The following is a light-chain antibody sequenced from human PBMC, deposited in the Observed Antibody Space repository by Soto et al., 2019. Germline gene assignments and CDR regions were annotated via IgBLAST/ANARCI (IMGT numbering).Light chain of an antibody. Sequence: QSVLTQPASVSGSPGQSITISCTGTSSDVGAYKYVSWYQQHPGKAPKVMIYEVSNRPSGVSNHFSGSKSGNTASLTIPGLQAEDEADYFCSSYSSSSTLFVFGTGTKVTVL. CDR2: EVS. V-gene: IGLV2-14*01. J-gene: IGLJ1*01. CDR3: SSYSSSSTLFV. CDR1: SSDVGAYKY.